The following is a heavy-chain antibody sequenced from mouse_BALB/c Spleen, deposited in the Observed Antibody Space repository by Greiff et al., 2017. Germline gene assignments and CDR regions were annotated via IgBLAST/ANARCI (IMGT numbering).Heavy chain of an antibody. D-gene: IGHD2-12*01. CDR1: GFTFSSYA. J-gene: IGHJ2*01. Sequence: EVKVVESGGGLVKPGGSLKLSCAASGFTFSSYAMSWVRQSPEKRLEWVAEISSGGSYTYYPDTVTGRFTISRDNAKNTLYLEMSSLRSEDTAMYYCARENDGYFDYWGQGTTLTVSS. CDR3: ARENDGYFDY. V-gene: IGHV5-9-4*01. CDR2: ISSGGSYT.